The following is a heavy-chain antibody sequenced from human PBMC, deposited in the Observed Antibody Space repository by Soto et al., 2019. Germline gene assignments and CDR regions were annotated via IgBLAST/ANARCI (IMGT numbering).Heavy chain of an antibody. CDR3: ASKWRRYAYRGGDCYSV. Sequence: PGECLKISCTGSVYSFTSYWIIWVLRMPVKVLEWMGRIDPSDSYTNYSPSFQGHVTISADKSISTAYLQWSSLKASDTAMYYCASKWRRYAYRGGDCYSVWGQGTLVTVSS. V-gene: IGHV5-10-1*01. CDR2: IDPSDSYT. D-gene: IGHD2-21*02. CDR1: VYSFTSYW. J-gene: IGHJ4*02.